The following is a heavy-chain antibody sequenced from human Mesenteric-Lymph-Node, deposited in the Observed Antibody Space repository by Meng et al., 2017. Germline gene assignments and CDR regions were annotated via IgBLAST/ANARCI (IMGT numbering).Heavy chain of an antibody. Sequence: GESLKISCAASGFTVSSNYMSWVRQAPGKGLEWVSVIYCGGSTYYADSVKGRFTISRDNSRNTVSLQMNSLGADDSALYYCARSSSTDWYRFDYWGQGTLVTVSS. V-gene: IGHV3-53*05. CDR1: GFTVSSNY. CDR2: IYCGGST. CDR3: ARSSSTDWYRFDY. J-gene: IGHJ4*02. D-gene: IGHD2-2*01.